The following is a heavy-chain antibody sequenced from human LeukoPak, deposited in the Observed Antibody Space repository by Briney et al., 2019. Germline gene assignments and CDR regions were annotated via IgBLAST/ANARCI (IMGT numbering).Heavy chain of an antibody. J-gene: IGHJ4*02. V-gene: IGHV4-59*01. Sequence: SETLSLTCTVSGGSISTYYWSWIRHPPGKGLEWIVYSYYSGSTTHNPSLQSRVTISVDTSRNQFSLKLTSVTAADTAVYYCARAGGGYSFDYWGQGTLVTVSS. CDR1: GGSISTYY. D-gene: IGHD5-18*01. CDR2: SYYSGST. CDR3: ARAGGGYSFDY.